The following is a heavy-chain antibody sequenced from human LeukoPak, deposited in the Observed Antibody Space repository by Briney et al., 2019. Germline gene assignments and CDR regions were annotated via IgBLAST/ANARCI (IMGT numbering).Heavy chain of an antibody. CDR1: GGSFSGYY. CDR3: ARGASGYYRQDWFDP. Sequence: SETLSLTCAVYGGSFSGYYWSWIRQPPGKGLEWIGEINHSGSTNYNPSLKSRVTISVDTSKNQFSLKLSSVTAADTAVYYCARGASGYYRQDWFDPWGQRTLVTVSS. D-gene: IGHD3-22*01. J-gene: IGHJ5*02. V-gene: IGHV4-34*01. CDR2: INHSGST.